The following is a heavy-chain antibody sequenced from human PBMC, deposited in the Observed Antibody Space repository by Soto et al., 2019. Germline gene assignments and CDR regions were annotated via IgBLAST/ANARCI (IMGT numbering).Heavy chain of an antibody. CDR1: GYTFSNFW. V-gene: IGHV5-51*01. CDR3: ARSPRSSPYFDY. J-gene: IGHJ4*02. CDR2: IYPGDHET. D-gene: IGHD6-13*01. Sequence: PGESLKISWEASGYTFSNFWLGWVRQLPGKGLEWMGIIYPGDHETRYRTSFHGKVTILADRSINPACLQWNSLEASDTAFYFCARSPRSSPYFDYWGPGALVTVSS.